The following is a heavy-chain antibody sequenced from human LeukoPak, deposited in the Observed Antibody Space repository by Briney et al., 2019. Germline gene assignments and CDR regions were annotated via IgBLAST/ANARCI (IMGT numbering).Heavy chain of an antibody. Sequence: SETLSLTCTVSGGSISSYYWSWIRQPPGKGLEWIGYIYYSGSTNYNPSLKSRVTISVDTSKNQFSLKLSSVTAADTAVYYCARVKFTMVRGVIVPSPNWFDPWGQGTLVTVSS. CDR3: ARVKFTMVRGVIVPSPNWFDP. CDR2: IYYSGST. CDR1: GGSISSYY. D-gene: IGHD3-10*01. J-gene: IGHJ5*02. V-gene: IGHV4-59*01.